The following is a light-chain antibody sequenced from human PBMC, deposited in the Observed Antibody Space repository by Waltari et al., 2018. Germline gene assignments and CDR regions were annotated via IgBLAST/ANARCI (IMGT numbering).Light chain of an antibody. Sequence: EVVMTQPPATLSVSPGERATLPCRASQNLYDNLAWYQQKPGQPPRLLIYRAPTRATGIPARFSGRGSGEDFTLTISSVQSEDCAFYYCQQYNTWPPITFGRGTRLEIK. CDR2: RAP. CDR1: QNLYDN. V-gene: IGKV3-15*01. J-gene: IGKJ5*01. CDR3: QQYNTWPPIT.